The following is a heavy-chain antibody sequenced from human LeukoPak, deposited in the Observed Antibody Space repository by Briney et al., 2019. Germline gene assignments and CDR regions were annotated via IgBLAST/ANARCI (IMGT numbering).Heavy chain of an antibody. Sequence: GGTLRLSCAASGFTFSSYGMSWVRQAPGKGLEWVSAISGSGGSTYYADSVKGRFTISRDNSRNTLYLQMNSLRAEDTAVYYCAKGPLPRIDYWGQGTLVTVSS. J-gene: IGHJ4*02. V-gene: IGHV3-23*01. CDR1: GFTFSSYG. CDR2: ISGSGGST. CDR3: AKGPLPRIDY.